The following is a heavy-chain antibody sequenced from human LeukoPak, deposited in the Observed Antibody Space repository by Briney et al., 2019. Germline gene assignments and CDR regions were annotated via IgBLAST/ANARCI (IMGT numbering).Heavy chain of an antibody. CDR2: IIPIFGTA. V-gene: IGHV1-69*05. J-gene: IGHJ4*02. CDR1: GGTFSSYA. D-gene: IGHD5-18*01. CDR3: ATHKVDTAMDLFDY. Sequence: GASVKVSCKASGGTFSSYAISWVRQAPGQGLEWMGGIIPIFGTANYAQKFQGRVTITTDESTSTAYMELSSLRSEDTAVYYCATHKVDTAMDLFDYWGQGTLVTVSS.